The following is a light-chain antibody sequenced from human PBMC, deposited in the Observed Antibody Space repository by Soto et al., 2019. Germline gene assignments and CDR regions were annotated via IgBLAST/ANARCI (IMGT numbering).Light chain of an antibody. Sequence: SPNTGEWCVGEGGSSRWRASQGVASNYLAWYQQKPGRAPRLLIYTASSRATGVPDRFSGSGSGTDFTLTISRLEPEDFAVYYCQQYGSSPWPFGQGTKVDIK. CDR1: QGVASNY. CDR3: QQYGSSPWP. CDR2: TAS. V-gene: IGKV3-20*01. J-gene: IGKJ1*01.